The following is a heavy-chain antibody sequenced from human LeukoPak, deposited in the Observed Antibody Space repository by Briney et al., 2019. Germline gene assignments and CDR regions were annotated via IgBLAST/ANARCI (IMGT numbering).Heavy chain of an antibody. CDR2: ISNSSSII. V-gene: IGHV3-48*02. J-gene: IGHJ4*02. CDR3: AKETYLDFSTFYFDS. CDR1: GFTFSSYT. D-gene: IGHD3-3*01. Sequence: PGGSLRLSCAASGFTFSSYTMNWVRQAPGKGLEWVSYISNSSSIIYYADSVKGRFTISRDNARNSLYLQMHSLRDEDTAVYYCAKETYLDFSTFYFDSWGQGSLVTVSS.